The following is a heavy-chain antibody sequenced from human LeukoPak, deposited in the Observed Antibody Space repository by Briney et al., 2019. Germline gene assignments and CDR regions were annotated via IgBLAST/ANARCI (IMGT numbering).Heavy chain of an antibody. CDR1: GFTFSTYA. V-gene: IGHV3-23*01. D-gene: IGHD6-13*01. CDR2: ITDSGGST. CDR3: AKSSSTWPYYFDY. Sequence: GGSLRLSCAASGFTFSTYAMTWVRQAPGRGLEWVSVITDSGGSTFYADSVKGRFTISRDNSRDTLYLQLDSLGAEDTAVHYCAKSSSTWPYYFDYWGQGTVVTVSS. J-gene: IGHJ4*02.